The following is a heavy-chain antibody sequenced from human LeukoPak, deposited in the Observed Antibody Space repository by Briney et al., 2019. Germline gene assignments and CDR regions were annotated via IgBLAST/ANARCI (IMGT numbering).Heavy chain of an antibody. CDR2: IKQDGSEK. CDR1: GFTFGSYW. Sequence: GGSLRLSCAAFGFTFGSYWMSWVRQAPGKGLEWVANIKQDGSEKYYVDSVKGRFTISKDNAKNSLYLQMNSLRAEDTAVYDCAREYYGDPNYDYWGQGTLVTVSS. D-gene: IGHD4-17*01. J-gene: IGHJ4*02. CDR3: AREYYGDPNYDY. V-gene: IGHV3-7*03.